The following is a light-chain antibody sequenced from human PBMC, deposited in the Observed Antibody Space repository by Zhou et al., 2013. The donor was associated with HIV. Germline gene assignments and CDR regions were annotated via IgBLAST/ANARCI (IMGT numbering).Light chain of an antibody. Sequence: DIQMTQSPSSLSTSVGDRVTITCRASQSISSYLNWYQQKPGKAPKLLIYAASSLQSGVPSRFSGSGSGTDFTLTISSLQPEDFATYYCQQSYSTPQMYTFGQGSKLEMK. J-gene: IGKJ2*01. CDR1: QSISSY. CDR3: QQSYSTPQMYT. V-gene: IGKV1-39*01. CDR2: AAS.